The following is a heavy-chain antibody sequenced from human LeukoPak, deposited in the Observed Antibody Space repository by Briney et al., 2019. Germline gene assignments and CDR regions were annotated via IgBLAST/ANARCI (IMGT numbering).Heavy chain of an antibody. CDR2: ISSSSYI. V-gene: IGHV3-21*01. J-gene: IGHJ6*02. Sequence: RTGGSLRLSCAASGFTFSSYSMNWVRQAPGKGLEWVSSISSSSYIYYADSVKGRFTISRDNAKNSLYLQMNSLRAEDTAVYYCARDMGITIFGVVKTHYGMDVWGQGTTVTVSS. CDR3: ARDMGITIFGVVKTHYGMDV. D-gene: IGHD3-3*01. CDR1: GFTFSSYS.